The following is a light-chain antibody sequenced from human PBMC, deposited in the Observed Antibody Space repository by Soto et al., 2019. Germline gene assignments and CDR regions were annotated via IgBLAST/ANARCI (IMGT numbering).Light chain of an antibody. CDR1: QSVTNS. Sequence: EIVLTQSPATLSLSPGERATLSCRASQSVTNSLAWYQQKPGQAPRLLVYDASNRATGIPTRFSGSGSGTDFTLTISNLEPEDFAVYYCQQRTDWPPVYTFGQGTKLEIK. CDR2: DAS. CDR3: QQRTDWPPVYT. J-gene: IGKJ2*01. V-gene: IGKV3-11*01.